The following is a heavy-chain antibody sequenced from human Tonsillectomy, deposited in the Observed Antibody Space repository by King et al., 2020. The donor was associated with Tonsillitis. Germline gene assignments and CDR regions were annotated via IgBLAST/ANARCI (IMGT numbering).Heavy chain of an antibody. CDR2: IHPGDSDT. D-gene: IGHD3-3*01. Sequence: QLVQSGAEVKKPGESLKISCKGSGYSFTSYWIGWVRQMPGKGLEWMGIIHPGDSDTRYSPSFQGQVTISADKSMSTAYLQWSSLKASDTAMYYCASSKITIFGLRGAFDIWGQGTMVTVSS. CDR1: GYSFTSYW. CDR3: ASSKITIFGLRGAFDI. V-gene: IGHV5-51*01. J-gene: IGHJ3*02.